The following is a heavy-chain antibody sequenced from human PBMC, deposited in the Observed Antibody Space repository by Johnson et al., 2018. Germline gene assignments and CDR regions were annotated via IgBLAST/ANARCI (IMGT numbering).Heavy chain of an antibody. V-gene: IGHV3-33*01. CDR2: IWSNGNRK. J-gene: IGHJ6*02. CDR3: ARERRYSWDV. Sequence: QLVESGGGVVQPGXSLRXSCAASGFIFSSYGMHWVRQAPGQGLEWVAVIWSNGNRKYYRDSVKDRFTISRDNSKNTLYLQKNSLRVEDTCVYYCARERRYSWDVWGQGTTVTVSS. D-gene: IGHD5-18*01. CDR1: GFIFSSYG.